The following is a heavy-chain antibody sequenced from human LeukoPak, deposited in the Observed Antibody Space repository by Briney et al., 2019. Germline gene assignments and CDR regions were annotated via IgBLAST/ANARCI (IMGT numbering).Heavy chain of an antibody. CDR1: GGTFSSYA. CDR2: IIPILGIA. D-gene: IGHD2-2*01. CDR3: ARGAPPYCSSTSCYPDLYYYYYGMDV. J-gene: IGHJ6*02. V-gene: IGHV1-69*04. Sequence: SVKVSRKASGGTFSSYAISWVRQAPGQGLEWMGRIIPILGIANYAQKFQGRVTITADKSTSTAYMELSSLRSEDTAVYYCARGAPPYCSSTSCYPDLYYYYYGMDVWGQGTTVTVSS.